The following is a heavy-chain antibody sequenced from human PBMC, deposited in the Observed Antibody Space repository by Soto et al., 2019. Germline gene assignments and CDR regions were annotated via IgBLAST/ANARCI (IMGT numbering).Heavy chain of an antibody. CDR1: GYSFTNYW. CDR3: PRQDFHYGDFETPFDY. CDR2: IYAGDSDT. D-gene: IGHD4-17*01. J-gene: IGHJ4*02. Sequence: GASLKISWEGSGYSFTNYWIAWVRQMPGKGLEWMGIIYAGDSDTRYSPSFQGQVTISVDRSINTAYLQWSGLKTSDTAMYYCPRQDFHYGDFETPFDYWGQGTLVTVSS. V-gene: IGHV5-51*01.